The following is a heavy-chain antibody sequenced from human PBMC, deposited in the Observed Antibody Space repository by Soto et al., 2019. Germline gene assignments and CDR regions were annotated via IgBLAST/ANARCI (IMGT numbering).Heavy chain of an antibody. CDR1: GYTFTSFY. Sequence: QVQLVQSGAEVKNPGASVKISCKASGYTFTSFYIHWVRQAPGQAIEWMAIINPNCGSTNYAPNLQGRVTLTRDTSTNTVYIELSSLGSEDTAVYYCSRGLTSGDYWGKGTLVTVSS. V-gene: IGHV1-46*01. J-gene: IGHJ4*02. CDR3: SRGLTSGDY. CDR2: INPNCGST. D-gene: IGHD7-27*01.